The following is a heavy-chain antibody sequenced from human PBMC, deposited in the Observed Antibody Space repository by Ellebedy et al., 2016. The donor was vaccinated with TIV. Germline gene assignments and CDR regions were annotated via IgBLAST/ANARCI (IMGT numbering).Heavy chain of an antibody. CDR2: ISSSGSTI. D-gene: IGHD3-10*01. Sequence: PGGSLRLSCAASGFTFSDYYMSWIRQAPGKGLEWVSYISSSGSTIYYADSVKGRFTISRDNAKNSLYLQMNSLRAEDTAVYYCARDLVVTGVRGVIVPGLDYWGQGTLVTVSS. J-gene: IGHJ4*02. CDR3: ARDLVVTGVRGVIVPGLDY. V-gene: IGHV3-11*04. CDR1: GFTFSDYY.